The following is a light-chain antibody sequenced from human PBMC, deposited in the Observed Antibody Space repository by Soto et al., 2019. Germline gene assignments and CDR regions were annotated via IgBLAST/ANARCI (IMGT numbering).Light chain of an antibody. J-gene: IGKJ4*01. Sequence: EIVMTQSPATVSVSPGERATLSCRASQSVSSNLAWYQQKPGQAPRLLIYGASTRATGIPATFSGSGSGTEFTLTISSLQSEDFAVYYCQQCSNWPLTFGGGTKVEIK. CDR3: QQCSNWPLT. CDR2: GAS. CDR1: QSVSSN. V-gene: IGKV3D-15*01.